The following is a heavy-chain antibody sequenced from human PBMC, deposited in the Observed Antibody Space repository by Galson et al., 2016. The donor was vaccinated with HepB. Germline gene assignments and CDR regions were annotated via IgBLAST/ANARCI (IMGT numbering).Heavy chain of an antibody. D-gene: IGHD3-22*01. CDR1: GGSITSGGFS. CDR2: IFNSRTT. J-gene: IGHJ4*02. CDR3: ARAPRGYYDSNGYLGYFDY. Sequence: TLSLTCAVSGGSITSGGFSWNWIRQTPEKGLEWIAYIFNSRTTYYNPSLRSRVTISLDRSTNHFSLRLSSVTAADTALYYCARAPRGYYDSNGYLGYFDYWGRGIMVIVSS. V-gene: IGHV4-30-2*01.